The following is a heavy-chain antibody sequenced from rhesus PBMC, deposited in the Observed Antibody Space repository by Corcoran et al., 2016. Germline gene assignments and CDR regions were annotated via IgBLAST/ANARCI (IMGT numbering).Heavy chain of an antibody. CDR2: IYGRGGGT. J-gene: IGHJ2*01. V-gene: IGHV4-106*01. CDR3: ARVAGVIINWYFDL. Sequence: QVQLQESGPGLVKPSETLSLTCAVSGGSISDDYYWSWIRQPPGKGLEWIGYIYGRGGGTNYNPSLKNRVTISIDTSKNQFSLKLSSVTAADTAVYYCARVAGVIINWYFDLWGPGTPITISS. D-gene: IGHD3-34*01. CDR1: GGSISDDYY.